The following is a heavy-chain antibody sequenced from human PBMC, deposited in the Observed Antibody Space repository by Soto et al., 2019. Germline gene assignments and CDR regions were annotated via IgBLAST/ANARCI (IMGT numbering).Heavy chain of an antibody. CDR3: ARAAPGMDV. Sequence: QVQLVESGGGVVQPGRSLRLSCAASGFTLSSFAMHWVGQAPGKGLEWVTLISNDGTNEHYADSVRGRFTISRDNSKHMLYLQMTSLRPEDTAVYYCARAAPGMDVWGQGTTVTVSS. V-gene: IGHV3-30-3*01. CDR2: ISNDGTNE. CDR1: GFTLSSFA. J-gene: IGHJ6*02.